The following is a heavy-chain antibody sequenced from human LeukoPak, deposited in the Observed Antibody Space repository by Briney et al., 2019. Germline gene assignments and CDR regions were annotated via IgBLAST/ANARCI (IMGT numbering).Heavy chain of an antibody. V-gene: IGHV3-48*03. Sequence: PGGSLRLSCAASGFTFSSYEMNWVRQAPGKGLGWVSYISGSGRTMSYADSVKGRFTISRDNAKNSLYLQMNSLRVEDTAVYHCARGGLYGYDVFDYWGQGTLVTVSS. J-gene: IGHJ4*02. CDR2: ISGSGRTM. CDR1: GFTFSSYE. CDR3: ARGGLYGYDVFDY. D-gene: IGHD5-12*01.